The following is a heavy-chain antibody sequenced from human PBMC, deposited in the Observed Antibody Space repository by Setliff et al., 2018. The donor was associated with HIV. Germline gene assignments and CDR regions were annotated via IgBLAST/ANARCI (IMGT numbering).Heavy chain of an antibody. Sequence: SVKVSCKAARGPFNNYALSWVRQAPGQGLEWMGGIIPILDVPHYAQKFQGRVTISADKVTNTAYMELTTLRSEETAMYYCAKCRLQFLERCNDAFDIWGPGTMVTVSS. J-gene: IGHJ3*02. CDR2: IIPILDVP. CDR1: RGPFNNYA. CDR3: AKCRLQFLERCNDAFDI. D-gene: IGHD3-3*01. V-gene: IGHV1-69*10.